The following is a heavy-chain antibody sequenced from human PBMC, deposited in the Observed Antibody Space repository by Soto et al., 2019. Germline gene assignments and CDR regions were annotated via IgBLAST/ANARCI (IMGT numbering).Heavy chain of an antibody. V-gene: IGHV1-18*01. CDR2: LSAYNGDT. J-gene: IGHJ3*01. CDR1: GYTFINYG. Sequence: QVQLVQSGAEVKKPGASVRVSCKTSGYTFINYGITWVRQAPGQGLEWMGWLSAYNGDTSSSEKLQDRFTMTTDTSKNAVYMDLRSLTSDDTAVYYCARWSTIVGGAEALDFLGQGTMVIVSS. D-gene: IGHD1-26*01. CDR3: ARWSTIVGGAEALDF.